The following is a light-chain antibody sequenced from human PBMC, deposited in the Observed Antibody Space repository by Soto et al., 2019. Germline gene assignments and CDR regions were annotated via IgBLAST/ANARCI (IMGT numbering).Light chain of an antibody. J-gene: IGLJ1*01. Sequence: QSALTQPASVSGSPGQSITISCTGTRSDVGGYNFVSWYQQFPGKAPKLMIYEVRNRPSGISNRFSGSKTGSTAYLTISGLETEDEADYYCSSYTSSGTLEVFGTGTKLTVL. CDR2: EVR. CDR1: RSDVGGYNF. CDR3: SSYTSSGTLEV. V-gene: IGLV2-14*01.